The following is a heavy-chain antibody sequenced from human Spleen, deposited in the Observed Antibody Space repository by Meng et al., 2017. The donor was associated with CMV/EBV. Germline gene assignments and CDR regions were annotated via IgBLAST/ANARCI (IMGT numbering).Heavy chain of an antibody. D-gene: IGHD2-2*01. V-gene: IGHV4-34*01. CDR3: ARLLPAAWYNWFDP. CDR1: GGSFSGYY. Sequence: CGVYGGSFSGYYWSWVRQSPGKGLEWIGEIKHSGSTNYNPSLKSRVTISVDTSKSQFPLKLTSVTAADTAVYYCARLLPAAWYNWFDPWGQGILVTSPQ. CDR2: IKHSGST. J-gene: IGHJ5*02.